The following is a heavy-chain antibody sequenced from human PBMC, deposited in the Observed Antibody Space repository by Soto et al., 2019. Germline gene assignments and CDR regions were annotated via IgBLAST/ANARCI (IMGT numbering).Heavy chain of an antibody. J-gene: IGHJ3*02. V-gene: IGHV1-18*04. CDR1: GYTFASYG. CDR2: ITAYNSFT. D-gene: IGHD2-15*01. Sequence: QVQLVQSGAEVKKPGASVKVSCKASGYTFASYGIGWVRQAPGQGLECVGWITAYNSFTNFAQQLPGRVTMTTDTATSTAYMELRSLKSDDTAVYYCARYCSCGACNTGAAFDMWGQGTIVTVS. CDR3: ARYCSCGACNTGAAFDM.